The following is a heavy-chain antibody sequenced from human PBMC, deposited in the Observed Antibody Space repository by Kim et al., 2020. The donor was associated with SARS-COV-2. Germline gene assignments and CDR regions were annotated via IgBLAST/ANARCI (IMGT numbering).Heavy chain of an antibody. J-gene: IGHJ6*02. CDR2: ISYDGSNK. CDR3: AREGQPSSYYYGSGSYLDYYNGMDV. Sequence: GGSLRLSCAASGFTFSSYAMHWVRQAPGKGLEWVAVISYDGSNKYYADSVKGRFTISRDNSKNTLYLQMNSLRAEDTAVYYCAREGQPSSYYYGSGSYLDYYNGMDVWGQGTTVTVSS. D-gene: IGHD3-10*01. CDR1: GFTFSSYA. V-gene: IGHV3-30*04.